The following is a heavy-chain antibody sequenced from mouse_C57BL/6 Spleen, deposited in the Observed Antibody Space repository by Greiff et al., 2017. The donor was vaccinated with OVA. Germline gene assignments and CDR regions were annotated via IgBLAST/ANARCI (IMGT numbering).Heavy chain of an antibody. J-gene: IGHJ4*01. Sequence: QVQLQQSGAELMKPGASVKLSCKATGYTFTGYWIEWVKQRPGHGLEWIGEILPGSGSTNYNEKFKGKATFTADTSSNTAYMQLSSLTTEDSAIYYCARFDGNFRREVYYYAMDYWGQGTSVTVSS. CDR2: ILPGSGST. D-gene: IGHD2-1*01. CDR1: GYTFTGYW. CDR3: ARFDGNFRREVYYYAMDY. V-gene: IGHV1-9*01.